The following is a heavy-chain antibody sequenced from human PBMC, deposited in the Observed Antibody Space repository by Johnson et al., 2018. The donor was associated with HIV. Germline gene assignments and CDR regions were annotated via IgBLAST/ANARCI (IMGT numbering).Heavy chain of an antibody. CDR3: AKDGEDGDEADGTKGAFDI. CDR1: GIIFSHYG. Sequence: QVQLVESGGGVVQPGRSLRLSCAVSGIIFSHYGMHWVRQAPGKGLEWVALISYDGSKTYYVDSVKARFTISRDDARNTLYLQMNSLRVEDTALYYCAKDGEDGDEADGTKGAFDIWGQGTMVTVSS. D-gene: IGHD2-2*01. V-gene: IGHV3-30*18. CDR2: ISYDGSKT. J-gene: IGHJ3*02.